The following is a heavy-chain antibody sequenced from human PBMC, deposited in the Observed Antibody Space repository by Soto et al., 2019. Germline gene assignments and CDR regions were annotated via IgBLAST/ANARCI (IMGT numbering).Heavy chain of an antibody. Sequence: QVQLVQSGAEVKKPGASVKVSCKVSGYTLTELSMHWVRQAPGKGREWMGGFDPEDGETIYAQKFQGRVTMTEDTSTDTAYMELSSLRSEDTAVYYCATGSYYGSGSYYVQDYWGQGTLVTVSS. CDR3: ATGSYYGSGSYYVQDY. J-gene: IGHJ4*02. D-gene: IGHD3-10*01. CDR2: FDPEDGET. V-gene: IGHV1-24*01. CDR1: GYTLTELS.